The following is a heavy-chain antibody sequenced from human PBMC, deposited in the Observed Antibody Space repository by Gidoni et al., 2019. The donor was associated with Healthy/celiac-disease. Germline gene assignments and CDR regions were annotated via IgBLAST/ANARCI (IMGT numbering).Heavy chain of an antibody. V-gene: IGHV4-61*02. CDR2: IYTSGST. J-gene: IGHJ3*02. CDR3: QTIAARPALAFDI. D-gene: IGHD6-6*01. Sequence: QVQLQESGPGLVKPSQTRSLTCPVSAGSLSSGSYYWSWIRQPAGKGLEWIGRIYTSGSTNYNPSLKSRVTMSVDTSKNQFSLKLSSVTAADTAVYYCQTIAARPALAFDIWGQGTMVTVSS. CDR1: AGSLSSGSYY.